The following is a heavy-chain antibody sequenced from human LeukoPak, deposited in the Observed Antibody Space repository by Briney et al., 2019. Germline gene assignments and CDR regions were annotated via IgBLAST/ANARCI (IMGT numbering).Heavy chain of an antibody. D-gene: IGHD2-2*01. CDR2: IYSSGST. CDR1: GGSISNYY. Sequence: PSETLSLTCTVSGGSISNYYWNWIRQPPGKGLEWIGYIYSSGSTNYNPSLKGRVTISVDTSKNQSSLKLSSVTAADTAVYYCAREGSTNILDYWGQGTLVTVSS. CDR3: AREGSTNILDY. V-gene: IGHV4-59*01. J-gene: IGHJ4*02.